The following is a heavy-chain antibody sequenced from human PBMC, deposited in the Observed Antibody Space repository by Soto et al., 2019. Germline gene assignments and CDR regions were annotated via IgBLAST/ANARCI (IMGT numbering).Heavy chain of an antibody. V-gene: IGHV3-7*01. CDR3: ARVAVAGTFDY. CDR1: GFTFSSYW. CDR2: IKQDGSEK. J-gene: IGHJ4*02. Sequence: PGGSLRLSCAASGFTFSSYWMSWVRQSPGKGLEWVANIKQDGSEKYYVDSVKGRFTISRDNAKNSLYLQMNSLRAEDTAVYYCARVAVAGTFDYWGQGTLVTVSS. D-gene: IGHD6-19*01.